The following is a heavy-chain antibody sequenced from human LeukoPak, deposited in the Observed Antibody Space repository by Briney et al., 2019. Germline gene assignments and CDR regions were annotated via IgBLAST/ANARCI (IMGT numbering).Heavy chain of an antibody. Sequence: SETLSLTCTVSGGSISSSSYYWGWIRQPPGKGLEWIGSIYYSGSTYYNPSLKSRVTISVDTSKNQFSLKLSSVTAADTAVYYCAIDTQNWFDPWGQGTLVTVSS. CDR2: IYYSGST. V-gene: IGHV4-39*07. J-gene: IGHJ5*02. CDR1: GGSISSSSYY. CDR3: AIDTQNWFDP.